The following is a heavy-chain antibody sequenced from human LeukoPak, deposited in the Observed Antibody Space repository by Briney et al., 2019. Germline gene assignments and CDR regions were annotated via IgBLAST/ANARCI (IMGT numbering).Heavy chain of an antibody. Sequence: PGGSLRLSCAASGFTFNIYAMSWVRQAPGKGLEWVSSINDSGDITNYADSVKGRFTIARDDSKNTVYLEMKSLTAEDTAVYYCARESNYAVYWGQGTLVTVSS. CDR1: GFTFNIYA. CDR3: ARESNYAVY. CDR2: INDSGDIT. J-gene: IGHJ4*02. D-gene: IGHD6-6*01. V-gene: IGHV3-23*01.